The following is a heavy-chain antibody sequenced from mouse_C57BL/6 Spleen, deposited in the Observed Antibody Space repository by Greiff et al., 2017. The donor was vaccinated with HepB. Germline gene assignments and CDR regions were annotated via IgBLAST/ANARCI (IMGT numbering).Heavy chain of an antibody. V-gene: IGHV5-4*01. CDR2: ISDGGSYT. CDR3: AREGTDYAIDY. D-gene: IGHD3-3*01. J-gene: IGHJ4*01. Sequence: EVQLVESGGGLVKPGGSLKLSCAASGFTFSSYAMSWVRQTPEKRLEWVATISDGGSYTYYPDNVKGRFTISRDNAKNNLYLQMSHLKSEDTAMYYCAREGTDYAIDYWGQGTSVTVSS. CDR1: GFTFSSYA.